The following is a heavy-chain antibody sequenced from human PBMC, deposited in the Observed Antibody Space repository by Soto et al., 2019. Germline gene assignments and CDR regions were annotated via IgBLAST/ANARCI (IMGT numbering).Heavy chain of an antibody. CDR2: MRANSGDT. CDR1: GDIFTNFD. Sequence: QVQLVQPGAEVRKPGASVKVSCKASGDIFTNFDFNWVRQATGQGLEWIGWMRANSGDTGHDQKFQGRVRMTRDTSMSTAYMELSSLSAEDTAVYYCARYIYGQGFQAWGQGTLVFVSS. CDR3: ARYIYGQGFQA. J-gene: IGHJ5*02. D-gene: IGHD3-3*02. V-gene: IGHV1-8*01.